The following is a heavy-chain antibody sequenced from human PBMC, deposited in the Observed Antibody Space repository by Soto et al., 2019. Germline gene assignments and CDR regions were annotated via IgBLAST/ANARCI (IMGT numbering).Heavy chain of an antibody. Sequence: GGSLRLSCAASGFTFISYGMHWVRQAPGKGLEWVAVIWSDGSNKYYADSVKGRFTISRDNSKNTLYLQMNSLRAEDMAVYYCARYYYDSSGYYPLWGQGTLVTVSS. D-gene: IGHD3-22*01. CDR2: IWSDGSNK. CDR1: GFTFISYG. CDR3: ARYYYDSSGYYPL. V-gene: IGHV3-33*01. J-gene: IGHJ4*02.